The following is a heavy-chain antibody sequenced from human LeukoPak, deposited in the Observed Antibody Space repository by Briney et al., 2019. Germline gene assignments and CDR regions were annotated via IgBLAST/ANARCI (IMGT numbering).Heavy chain of an antibody. CDR3: ARGGEAVDY. CDR2: LNPNSGGT. CDR1: GYSFTGHY. D-gene: IGHD3-10*01. Sequence: GASVKVSCKASGYSFTGHYIHWVRQAPGQGLEWMGWLNPNSGGTKFAQKFQARVTLTTDTSTSTAYMELRSLRSDDTAVYYCARGGEAVDYWGQGTLVTVSS. J-gene: IGHJ4*02. V-gene: IGHV1-2*02.